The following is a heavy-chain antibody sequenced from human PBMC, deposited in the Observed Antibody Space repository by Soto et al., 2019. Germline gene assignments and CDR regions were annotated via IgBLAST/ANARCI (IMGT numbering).Heavy chain of an antibody. CDR2: INTSGGST. J-gene: IGHJ4*02. Sequence: QVQLVQSGAEVKKPGASVKVSCKAAGYNFTTYYIHWVRQAPGQGLDWMGVINTSGGSTTNAQKFQGRVTMTRDTSTRTVYMDLSCLRSEDTAVYYCPRYFVDYYDSSSYSYVRGGEGCFDYWGQGSMVTVSS. D-gene: IGHD3-22*01. CDR1: GYNFTTYY. V-gene: IGHV1-46*01. CDR3: PRYFVDYYDSSSYSYVRGGEGCFDY.